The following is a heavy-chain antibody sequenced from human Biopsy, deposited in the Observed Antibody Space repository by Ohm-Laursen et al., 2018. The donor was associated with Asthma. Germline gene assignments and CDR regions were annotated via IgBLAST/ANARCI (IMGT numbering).Heavy chain of an antibody. CDR3: AREEGNSGSYYLDS. V-gene: IGHV3-74*03. J-gene: IGHJ4*02. CDR2: INTDGIST. CDR1: GFMFRSFG. D-gene: IGHD1-26*01. Sequence: SLRLSCSASGFMFRSFGMHWVRQAPGKGLVWVARINTDGISTTYADSVKGRFTISRDNAKNTLYLQMNDLRADDTALYYCAREEGNSGSYYLDSWGQGTLVSVSS.